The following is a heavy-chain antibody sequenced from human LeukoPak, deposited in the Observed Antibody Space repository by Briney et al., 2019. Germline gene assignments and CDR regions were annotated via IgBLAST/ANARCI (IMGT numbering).Heavy chain of an antibody. V-gene: IGHV3-33*01. D-gene: IGHD2-21*02. CDR2: IWYDGSNK. Sequence: GGSLRLSCAASGFTFSSYGMHWVRQAPGKGLEWVAVIWYDGSNKYYADSVKGRFTISRDNSKNTLYLQMNSLRAEDTAVYYCATAYCGGDCYSPFDHWGQGTLVTVSS. CDR1: GFTFSSYG. CDR3: ATAYCGGDCYSPFDH. J-gene: IGHJ4*02.